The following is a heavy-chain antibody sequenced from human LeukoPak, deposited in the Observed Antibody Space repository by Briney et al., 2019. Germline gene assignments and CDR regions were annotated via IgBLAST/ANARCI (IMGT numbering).Heavy chain of an antibody. CDR2: NWFDGSLR. J-gene: IGHJ4*02. CDR1: GLTFDTHR. D-gene: IGHD3-3*01. V-gene: IGHV3-33*06. Sequence: GGSLRLSCAPSGLTFDTHRMHWVRHAPGKGLEWVAANWFDGSLRHYSDAVKGRFTISRDNSLNTLYLQMHSLRGEDRAMYFCAKDTAIQFLEPVFWGEGTRVSVS. CDR3: AKDTAIQFLEPVF.